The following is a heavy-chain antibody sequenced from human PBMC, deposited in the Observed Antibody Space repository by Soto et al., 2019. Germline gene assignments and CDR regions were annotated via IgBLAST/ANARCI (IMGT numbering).Heavy chain of an antibody. Sequence: GGSLRLSCGASGFTFSSYAMSWVRQAPGKGLEWVSAISGSGGRTYYADSVKGRFTISRDNSKNTLYLQMNSLRAEDTAVYYCAKDRISSGWYYWGQGTLVTVSS. V-gene: IGHV3-23*01. CDR2: ISGSGGRT. D-gene: IGHD6-19*01. CDR1: GFTFSSYA. J-gene: IGHJ4*02. CDR3: AKDRISSGWYY.